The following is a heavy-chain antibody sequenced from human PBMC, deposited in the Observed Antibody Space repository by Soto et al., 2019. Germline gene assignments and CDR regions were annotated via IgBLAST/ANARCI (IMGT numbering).Heavy chain of an antibody. CDR3: AREYCSSTSCYQYWFDP. V-gene: IGHV3-48*01. CDR2: ISSSSSTI. Sequence: GGSLRLSCAASGFTFSSYSMNWVRQAPGEGLEWVSYISSSSSTIYYADSVKGRFTISRDNAKNSLYLQMNSLRAEDTAVYYCAREYCSSTSCYQYWFDPWGQGTLVTVSS. D-gene: IGHD2-2*01. CDR1: GFTFSSYS. J-gene: IGHJ5*02.